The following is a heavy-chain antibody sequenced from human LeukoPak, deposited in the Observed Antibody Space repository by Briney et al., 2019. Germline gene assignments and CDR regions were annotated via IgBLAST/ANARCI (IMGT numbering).Heavy chain of an antibody. D-gene: IGHD2-2*01. CDR2: ISAYSGNT. V-gene: IGHV1-18*04. J-gene: IGHJ6*04. CDR1: GYTFTSYG. CDR3: PRDLIVVVPAASIYYYGMDV. Sequence: ASVKVSCKASGYTFTSYGISWVRQAPGQGLEWMGWISAYSGNTNYAQKLQGRVTMTTDTSTSTAYMELRSLSSDDTAVYYCPRDLIVVVPAASIYYYGMDVWGKGTTVTVSS.